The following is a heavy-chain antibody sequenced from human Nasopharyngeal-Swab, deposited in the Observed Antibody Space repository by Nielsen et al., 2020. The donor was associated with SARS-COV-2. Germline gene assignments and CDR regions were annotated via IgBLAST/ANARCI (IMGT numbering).Heavy chain of an antibody. Sequence: GGSLRLSCAGSGFTFNTCSMIWVRQVPGEGLEWVSSISGSGSYVYYADSVKGRFTISKDSAKNSLYLQMNSLRAEDTAVYFCARIAGGEPIYYYYMDVWGTGTTVTVSS. CDR1: GFTFNTCS. V-gene: IGHV3-21*01. J-gene: IGHJ6*03. CDR2: ISGSGSYV. D-gene: IGHD6-13*01. CDR3: ARIAGGEPIYYYYMDV.